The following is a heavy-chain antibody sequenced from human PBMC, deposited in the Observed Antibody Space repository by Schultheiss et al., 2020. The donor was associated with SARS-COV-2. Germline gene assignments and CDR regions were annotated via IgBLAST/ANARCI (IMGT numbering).Heavy chain of an antibody. Sequence: SQTLSLTCAVSGVSVSSGTYYWSWIRQPPGKGLEWIGYIYYSGSTNYNPSLKSRVTISVDTSKNQFSLKLSSVTAADTAVYYCARGEYSSSWYGYWGQGTLVTVSS. CDR1: GVSVSSGTYY. CDR3: ARGEYSSSWYGY. V-gene: IGHV4-61*01. J-gene: IGHJ4*02. CDR2: IYYSGST. D-gene: IGHD6-13*01.